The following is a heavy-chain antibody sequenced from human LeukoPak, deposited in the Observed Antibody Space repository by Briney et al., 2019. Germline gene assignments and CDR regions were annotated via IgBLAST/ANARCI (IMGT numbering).Heavy chain of an antibody. V-gene: IGHV3-23*01. CDR1: GFTFSSYA. Sequence: GGSLRLSCAASGFTFSSYAMSWVPQAPGKGLEWVSAISGSGGSTYYADSVKGRFTISRDNSKNTLYLQMNSLRAEDTAVYYCAKDYGIVVVPAAIFDYWGQGTLVTVSS. CDR3: AKDYGIVVVPAAIFDY. CDR2: ISGSGGST. D-gene: IGHD2-2*01. J-gene: IGHJ4*02.